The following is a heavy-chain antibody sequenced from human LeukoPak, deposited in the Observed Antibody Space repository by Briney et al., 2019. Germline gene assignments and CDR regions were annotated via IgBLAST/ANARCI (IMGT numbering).Heavy chain of an antibody. V-gene: IGHV4-39*07. J-gene: IGHJ6*03. CDR2: IYHSGST. Sequence: SETLSLTCTVSGGSISSGSYYWGWIRQPPGKGLEWIGSIYHSGSTYYNPSLKSRVTIVDTSKNQLSLKLSSVTAADTAVYYCARDQRWSSRSYYYYYMDVWGKGTTVTVSS. CDR1: GGSISSGSYY. CDR3: ARDQRWSSRSYYYYYMDV. D-gene: IGHD6-13*01.